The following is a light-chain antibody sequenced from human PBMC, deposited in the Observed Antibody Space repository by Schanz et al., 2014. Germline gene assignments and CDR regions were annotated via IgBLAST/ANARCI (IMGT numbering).Light chain of an antibody. Sequence: QSALTQPPSASGSPGQSVTISCTGTSSDVGGYNFVSWYQQIPGKAPKLIIYDVNKRPSGVPDRFSGSKSGTTASLTVSGLQTEDEADYYCNSYAGSNNWVFGGGTKLTVL. CDR2: DVN. V-gene: IGLV2-8*01. CDR1: SSDVGGYNF. J-gene: IGLJ3*02. CDR3: NSYAGSNNWV.